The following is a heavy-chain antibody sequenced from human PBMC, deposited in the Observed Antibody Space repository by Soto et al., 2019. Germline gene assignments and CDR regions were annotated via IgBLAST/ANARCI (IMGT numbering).Heavy chain of an antibody. D-gene: IGHD1-20*01. CDR1: GFTFSSYA. CDR2: ISGSGGST. V-gene: IGHV3-23*01. Sequence: QPGGSLRLSCAASGFTFSSYAMSWVRQAPGKGLEWVSAISGSGGSTYYADSVKGRFTISRDNSKNTLYLQMNSLRAEDTAVYYCAKDRYLAFPRRGYFDYWGQGTLVTVSS. CDR3: AKDRYLAFPRRGYFDY. J-gene: IGHJ4*02.